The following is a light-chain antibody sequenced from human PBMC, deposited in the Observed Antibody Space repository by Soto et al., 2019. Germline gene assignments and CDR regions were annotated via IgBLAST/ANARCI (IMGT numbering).Light chain of an antibody. CDR3: QQYNSYSRT. J-gene: IGKJ1*01. Sequence: PMTQSPSSVSETLGDSVTSXXRASQGINNWLAWYQQKPGKAPKIXIYKVSNLQSGVPSRFSGSGSGTEFTLTISSLQADDFATYYCQQYNSYSRTFGQGTKVDIK. CDR1: QGINNW. CDR2: KVS. V-gene: IGKV1-12*01.